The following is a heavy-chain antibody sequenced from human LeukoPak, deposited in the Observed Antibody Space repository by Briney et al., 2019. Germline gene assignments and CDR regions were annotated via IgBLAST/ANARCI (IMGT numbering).Heavy chain of an antibody. CDR3: ARVLPAAANYFDY. Sequence: PSETLSLTCTVSGYSISSGYYWGWIRQPPGKGLEWIGSIYHSGSTYYNPSLKSRVTISVDTSKNQFSLKLSSVTAADTVVYYCARVLPAAANYFDYWGQGTLVTVSS. CDR2: IYHSGST. CDR1: GYSISSGYY. D-gene: IGHD6-13*01. J-gene: IGHJ4*02. V-gene: IGHV4-38-2*02.